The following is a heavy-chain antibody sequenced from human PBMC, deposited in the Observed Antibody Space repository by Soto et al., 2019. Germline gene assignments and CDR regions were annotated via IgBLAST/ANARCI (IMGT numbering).Heavy chain of an antibody. V-gene: IGHV3-53*01. CDR2: IYSGGST. Sequence: GGSLRLSFAASGFTVSDNYMNWVRQAPGTGLEWVSVIYSGGSTYYTDSVKGRFTISRDNSKNTLYLQMNSLRAEDTAVYYCARGYPTGGNGWDVWGQGTTVTVSS. D-gene: IGHD2-15*01. CDR1: GFTVSDNY. CDR3: ARGYPTGGNGWDV. J-gene: IGHJ6*02.